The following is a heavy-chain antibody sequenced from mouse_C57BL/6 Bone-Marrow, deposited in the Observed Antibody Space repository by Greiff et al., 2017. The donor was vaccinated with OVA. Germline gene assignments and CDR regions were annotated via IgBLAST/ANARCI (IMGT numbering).Heavy chain of an antibody. Sequence: QVQLQQSGAELMKPGASVKLSCTATGYTFTGYWIEWVKQRPGQGLEWIGEILPGGGSTNYNEKFKGKATFTADTSSNTAYMQLSSLTSEDAAIYYCARLLYYGYDDTMDYWCRGTAVTVSS. CDR1: GYTFTGYW. CDR3: ARLLYYGYDDTMDY. J-gene: IGHJ4*01. V-gene: IGHV1-9*01. CDR2: ILPGGGST. D-gene: IGHD2-2*01.